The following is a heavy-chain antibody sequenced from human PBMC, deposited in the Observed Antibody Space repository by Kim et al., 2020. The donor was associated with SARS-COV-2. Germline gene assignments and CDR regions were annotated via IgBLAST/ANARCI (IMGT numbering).Heavy chain of an antibody. CDR1: GFTFSSYW. D-gene: IGHD5-12*01. J-gene: IGHJ6*02. CDR2: IKQDGSEK. CDR3: ARDERWLRLYYYYGMDV. V-gene: IGHV3-7*01. Sequence: GGSLRLSCAASGFTFSSYWMSWVRQAPGKGLEWVANIKQDGSEKYYVDSVKGRFTISRDNAKNSLYLQMNSLRAEDTAVYYCARDERWLRLYYYYGMDVWGQGTTVTVSS.